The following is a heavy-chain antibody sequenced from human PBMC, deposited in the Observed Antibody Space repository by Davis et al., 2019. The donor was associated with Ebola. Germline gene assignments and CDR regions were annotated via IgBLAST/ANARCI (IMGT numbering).Heavy chain of an antibody. CDR1: GYTFTSNY. J-gene: IGHJ6*04. D-gene: IGHD2-15*01. Sequence: ASVKVSCKASGYTFTSNYIHWVRQAPGQGLEWMGIINPSGGSTSYSQKFQGRVTITADESTSTAYMELSSLRSEDTAVYYCAREEIVVVVAATKDYYYYGMDVWGKGTTVTVSS. CDR3: AREEIVVVVAATKDYYYYGMDV. V-gene: IGHV1-46*01. CDR2: INPSGGST.